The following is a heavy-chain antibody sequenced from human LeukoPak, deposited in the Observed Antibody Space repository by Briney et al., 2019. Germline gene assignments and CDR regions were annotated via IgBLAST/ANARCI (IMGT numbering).Heavy chain of an antibody. V-gene: IGHV3-72*01. CDR2: SRNKANSYTT. CDR3: VRVSPSYYLDY. J-gene: IGHJ4*02. CDR1: GFIFSDHY. Sequence: PGGSLRLSCAASGFIFSDHYMDWVRQAPGKGLEWVGRSRNKANSYTTEYAASVQGRFTISRDDSKNSLYLQMNSLKTEDTAVYFCVRVSPSYYLDYWGQGTLVTVSS. D-gene: IGHD3-10*01.